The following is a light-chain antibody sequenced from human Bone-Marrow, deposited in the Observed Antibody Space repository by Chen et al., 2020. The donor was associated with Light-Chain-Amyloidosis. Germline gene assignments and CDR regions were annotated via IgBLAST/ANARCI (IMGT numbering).Light chain of an antibody. CDR2: AAS. CDR1: QGISS. CDR3: QQYYSYRGT. J-gene: IGKJ4*01. Sequence: AIRMTQSPSSRSASTGDRVTITCRASQGISSLAGYQQKPGKAPKLLIYAASTLQSGVPSRFSGSGSGTDFTLTISCLQSEDFATYYCQQYYSYRGTFGGGTKVEIK. V-gene: IGKV1-8*01.